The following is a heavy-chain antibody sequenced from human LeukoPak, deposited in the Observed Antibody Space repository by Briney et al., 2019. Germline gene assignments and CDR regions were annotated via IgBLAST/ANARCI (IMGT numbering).Heavy chain of an antibody. V-gene: IGHV3-30*04. CDR3: ARVGGSRINDAFDI. CDR2: ISYDGSNK. J-gene: IGHJ3*02. CDR1: GFTFSSYA. Sequence: GGSLRLSCAASGFTFSSYAMHWARQAPGKGLEWVAVISYDGSNKYYADSVKGRFTISRDNSKNTLYLQMNSLRAEDTAVYYCARVGGSRINDAFDIWGQGTMVTVSS. D-gene: IGHD3-16*01.